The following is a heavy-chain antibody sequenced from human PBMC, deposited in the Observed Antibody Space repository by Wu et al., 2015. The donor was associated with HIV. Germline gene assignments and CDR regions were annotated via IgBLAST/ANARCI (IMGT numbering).Heavy chain of an antibody. J-gene: IGHJ3*02. V-gene: IGHV1-69*02. Sequence: QVQLVQSGAEVKKPGSSVRVSCKASGGAFINYAITWVRQASGQGLDWMGRIIPMLNITQYAREFQGRITITADESTSTAYLELNSLRSDDTAVYYCASPLPPYCRGYNCLDAFDIWAKGQRSRLF. D-gene: IGHD2-15*01. CDR2: IIPMLNIT. CDR1: GGAFINYA. CDR3: ASPLPPYCRGYNCLDAFDI.